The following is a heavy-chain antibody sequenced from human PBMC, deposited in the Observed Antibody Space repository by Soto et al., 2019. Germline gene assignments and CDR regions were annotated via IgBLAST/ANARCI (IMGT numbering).Heavy chain of an antibody. D-gene: IGHD3-22*01. Sequence: TSVEVSCKDFGFIFNNNAISWVRQAPGQGLEWMGWISANSGNTNYAQKLQGRVTMTTDTSTSTAYMELRSLRSDDTAVYYCATAGNYDSSGRDFWGQGTLVTVSS. CDR3: ATAGNYDSSGRDF. J-gene: IGHJ4*02. CDR1: GFIFNNNA. CDR2: ISANSGNT. V-gene: IGHV1-18*04.